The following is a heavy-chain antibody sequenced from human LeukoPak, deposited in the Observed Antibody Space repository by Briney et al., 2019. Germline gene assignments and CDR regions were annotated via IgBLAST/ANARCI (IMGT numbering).Heavy chain of an antibody. CDR1: GFTFSSYS. Sequence: PGGSLRLSCAASGFTFSSYSMNWVRQAPGKGLEWVSSISSSSSYIYYADSVKGRFTISRDTSKNTFYLEMNSLGADDTALYYCAKDRISGQGGAARILDYWGQGILVTVSS. CDR3: AKDRISGQGGAARILDY. CDR2: ISSSSSYI. V-gene: IGHV3-21*04. J-gene: IGHJ4*02. D-gene: IGHD6-6*01.